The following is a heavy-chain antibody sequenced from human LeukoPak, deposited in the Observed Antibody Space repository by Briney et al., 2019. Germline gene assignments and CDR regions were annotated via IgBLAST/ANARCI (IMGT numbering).Heavy chain of an antibody. D-gene: IGHD6-19*01. CDR3: ASSRGFGYSSGWYWWFAP. J-gene: IGHJ5*02. CDR1: GGSISSYY. V-gene: IGHV4-4*07. CDR2: IYTGGRT. Sequence: SETLSLTCTVSGGSISSYYRSWIRQPAGKGLEWIGRIYTGGRTNYNPSLKGRVTMSVDTSKNQFSLKLSSVTAADTAVYYCASSRGFGYSSGWYWWFAPWGQGTLVTVSS.